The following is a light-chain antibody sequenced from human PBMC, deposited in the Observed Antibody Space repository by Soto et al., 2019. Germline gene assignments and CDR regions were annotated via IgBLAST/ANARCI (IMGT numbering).Light chain of an antibody. CDR2: WSS. Sequence: DIVMTPTPDSLTVSPGERATINCKSSQSVLYSSNNKNYLAWYQQKPGQPPKLLISWSSTRESGVPDRFSGSGSGTDFTLTIGSLQPEDVAVYYCQQYYSSPPTFGGGTKVEIK. J-gene: IGKJ4*01. CDR1: QSVLYSSNNKNY. CDR3: QQYYSSPPT. V-gene: IGKV4-1*01.